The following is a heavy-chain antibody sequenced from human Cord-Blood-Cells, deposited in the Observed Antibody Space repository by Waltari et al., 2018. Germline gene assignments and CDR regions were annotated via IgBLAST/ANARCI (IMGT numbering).Heavy chain of an antibody. V-gene: IGHV4-34*01. Sequence: QVQLQQWGAGLLKPSETLSLTCAVYGGSFSGYYWSWIRQPPGKGLEWIGEINHSGSTNDNPSLKSRVTISVDTSKNQFSLKLSSVTAADTAVYYCARKGYCSSTSCYRNWYFDLWGRGTLVTVSS. CDR3: ARKGYCSSTSCYRNWYFDL. J-gene: IGHJ2*01. D-gene: IGHD2-2*01. CDR2: INHSGST. CDR1: GGSFSGYY.